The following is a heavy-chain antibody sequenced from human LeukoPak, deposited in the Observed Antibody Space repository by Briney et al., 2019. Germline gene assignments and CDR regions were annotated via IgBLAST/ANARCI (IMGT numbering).Heavy chain of an antibody. D-gene: IGHD2-2*01. V-gene: IGHV3-30*02. J-gene: IGHJ6*03. Sequence: PGGSLRLSCAASGFTFSSYGMHWVRQAPGKGLEWVAFIRYDRSNKYYADSVKGRFTISRDNSKNTLYLQMNSLRAEDTAVYYCAKDRRLSSTFYYMDVWGKGTTVTASS. CDR3: AKDRRLSSTFYYMDV. CDR1: GFTFSSYG. CDR2: IRYDRSNK.